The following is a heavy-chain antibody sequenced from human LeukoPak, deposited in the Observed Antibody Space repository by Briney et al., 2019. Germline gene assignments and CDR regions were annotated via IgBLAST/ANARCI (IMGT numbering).Heavy chain of an antibody. D-gene: IGHD3-10*01. Sequence: GASVKVSCKASGGTFSSYAISWVRQAPGQGLEWMGGIIPIFGTANYAQKFQGRVTITADKSTSTAYMELSSLRSEDTAVYYCARESSGSYYRGAQGIDYWGQGTLVTVSS. CDR3: ARESSGSYYRGAQGIDY. CDR2: IIPIFGTA. CDR1: GGTFSSYA. V-gene: IGHV1-69*06. J-gene: IGHJ4*02.